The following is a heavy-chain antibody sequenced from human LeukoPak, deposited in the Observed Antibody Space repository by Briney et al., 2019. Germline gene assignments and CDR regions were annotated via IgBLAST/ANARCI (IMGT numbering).Heavy chain of an antibody. CDR3: ARDRELWFGGYGMDV. CDR1: GGPISSYY. Sequence: SETLSLTCTVSGGPISSYYWSWIRQPAGKGLQWIGRIYTSGSTNYNPSLKSRVTMSVDTSKNQFSLKLSSVTAADTAVYYCARDRELWFGGYGMDVWGQGTTVTVSS. CDR2: IYTSGST. D-gene: IGHD3-10*01. J-gene: IGHJ6*02. V-gene: IGHV4-4*07.